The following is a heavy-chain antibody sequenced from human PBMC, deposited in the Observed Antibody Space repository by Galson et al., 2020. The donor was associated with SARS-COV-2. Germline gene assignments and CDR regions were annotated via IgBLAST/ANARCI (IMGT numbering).Heavy chain of an antibody. D-gene: IGHD4-17*01. J-gene: IGHJ4*02. Sequence: TGGSLRLSCAASGFTFSSYAMHWVRQAPGKGLEWVAVISYDGSNKYYADSVKGRFTISRDNSKNTLYLQMNSLRAEDTAVYYCATPGGKNYGDYFDYWGQGTLVTVSS. CDR1: GFTFSSYA. V-gene: IGHV3-30-3*01. CDR2: ISYDGSNK. CDR3: ATPGGKNYGDYFDY.